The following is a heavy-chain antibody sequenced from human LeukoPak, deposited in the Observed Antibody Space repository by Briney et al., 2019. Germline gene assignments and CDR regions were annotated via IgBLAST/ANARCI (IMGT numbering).Heavy chain of an antibody. J-gene: IGHJ6*03. V-gene: IGHV4-59*08. Sequence: SETLSLTCTVSGGSISSYYWSWIRQPPGKGLEWIGYIYYSGSTNYNPSLKSRVTISVDTSKNQFSLKLSSVTAADTAVYYCARVWFGERYYYYYYYMDVWGNGTTVTVSS. D-gene: IGHD3-10*01. CDR2: IYYSGST. CDR3: ARVWFGERYYYYYYYMDV. CDR1: GGSISSYY.